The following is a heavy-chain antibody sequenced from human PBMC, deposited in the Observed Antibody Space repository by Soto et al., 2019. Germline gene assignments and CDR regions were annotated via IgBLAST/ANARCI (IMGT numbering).Heavy chain of an antibody. J-gene: IGHJ4*02. CDR3: AKEPGIVVVVAATGEGDY. CDR2: ISGSGGST. Sequence: GGSLRLSCAASGFTFSSYAMSWVRQAPGKGLEWVSAISGSGGSTYYADSVKGRFTISRDNSKNTLYLQMNSLRAEDTAVYYCAKEPGIVVVVAATGEGDYWGQGALVTVSS. CDR1: GFTFSSYA. D-gene: IGHD2-15*01. V-gene: IGHV3-23*01.